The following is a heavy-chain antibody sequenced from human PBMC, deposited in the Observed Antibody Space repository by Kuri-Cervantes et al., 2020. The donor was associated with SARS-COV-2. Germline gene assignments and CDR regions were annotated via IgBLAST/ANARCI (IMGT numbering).Heavy chain of an antibody. Sequence: ASVKVSCKASGFIFTCYGISWVRQAPGQGLEWMGWISAYNLKTIYAQKVQDRVTMTVDTNTDTAFMEVRSLRSDDTAVYYCARDRWDAILDYWGQGTLVTVSS. CDR2: ISAYNLKT. J-gene: IGHJ4*02. D-gene: IGHD1-26*01. CDR3: ARDRWDAILDY. V-gene: IGHV1-18*04. CDR1: GFIFTCYG.